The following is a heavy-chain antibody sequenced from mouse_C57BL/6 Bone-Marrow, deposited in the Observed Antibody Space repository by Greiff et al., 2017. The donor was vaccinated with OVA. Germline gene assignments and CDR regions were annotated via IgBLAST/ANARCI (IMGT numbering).Heavy chain of an antibody. CDR3: ARLRDYDDYAMGC. CDR1: GFTFSSYG. D-gene: IGHD2-4*01. Sequence: EVKLQESGGDLVKPGGSLKLSCAASGFTFSSYGMSWVRQTPDKRLEWVATISSGGSYTYYPDSVKGRFTISRDNAKNTLYLQMSSLKSEDTAMYYCARLRDYDDYAMGCWGQGTSVTVSS. CDR2: ISSGGSYT. V-gene: IGHV5-6*01. J-gene: IGHJ4*01.